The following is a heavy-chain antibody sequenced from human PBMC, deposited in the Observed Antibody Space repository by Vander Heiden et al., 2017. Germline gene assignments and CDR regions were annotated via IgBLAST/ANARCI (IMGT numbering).Heavy chain of an antibody. CDR2: IKKDGSAK. CDR3: ATYCSSAFCYEYYFDY. Sequence: EVQLVESGGTLVKPGGSLRPPCAAPGCTFSTYWMSWVRQAPGKGLEWVSNIKKDGSAKNYVDSVKGRFTISRDNARNSLYLQMNSLRTEDTAVYFCATYCSSAFCYEYYFDYWGQGTLVTVSS. J-gene: IGHJ4*02. D-gene: IGHD2-2*01. V-gene: IGHV3-7*03. CDR1: GCTFSTYW.